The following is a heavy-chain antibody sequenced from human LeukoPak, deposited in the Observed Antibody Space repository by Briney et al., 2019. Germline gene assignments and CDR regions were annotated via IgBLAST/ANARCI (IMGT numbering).Heavy chain of an antibody. CDR2: MYYSGST. CDR3: AAGTSWFDP. D-gene: IGHD6-13*01. CDR1: GGSITSYY. J-gene: IGHJ5*02. V-gene: IGHV4-59*01. Sequence: SETLSLTCTVSGGSITSYYWSWIRQPPGKGLEWIGYMYYSGSTNYNPSLKSRVSISIDTSKTQFSLKLNSVTAADTAVYYCAAGTSWFDPWGQGTLVTVSS.